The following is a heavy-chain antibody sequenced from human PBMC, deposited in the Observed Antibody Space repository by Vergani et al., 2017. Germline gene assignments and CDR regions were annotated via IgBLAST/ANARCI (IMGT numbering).Heavy chain of an antibody. D-gene: IGHD5-24*01. CDR1: GFTFSNFE. CDR3: ARDGYNSLYGMDV. CDR2: ISSSGNAK. V-gene: IGHV3-48*03. Sequence: EVQLLESGGGLVQPGGSLRLSCAASGFTFSNFEMNWVRQAPGKGLEWVSYISSSGNAKYHADSVQGRFTISRDNAKNSLYLQMNSLRADDTAVYYCARDGYNSLYGMDVWGQGTTVTVSS. J-gene: IGHJ6*02.